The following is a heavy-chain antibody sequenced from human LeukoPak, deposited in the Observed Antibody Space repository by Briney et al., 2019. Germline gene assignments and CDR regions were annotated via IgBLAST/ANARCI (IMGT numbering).Heavy chain of an antibody. V-gene: IGHV4-4*07. CDR1: GGSISNYY. CDR3: ARIWFGESYYFDY. CDR2: IYSSGST. J-gene: IGHJ4*02. Sequence: SETLSLTCTVSGGSISNYYWSWIRQPAGKGLEWIGRIYSSGSTTYNPSLRSRVTMSVDTSKNQFSLKLSSVTAADTAVYYCARIWFGESYYFDYWGQGTLVTVSS. D-gene: IGHD3-10*01.